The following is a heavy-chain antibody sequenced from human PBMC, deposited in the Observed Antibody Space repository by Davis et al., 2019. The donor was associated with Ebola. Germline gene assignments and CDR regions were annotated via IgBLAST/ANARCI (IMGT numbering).Heavy chain of an antibody. CDR3: AKDLTSYYGSGDFFDY. D-gene: IGHD3-10*01. J-gene: IGHJ4*02. CDR2: ISASGGAT. CDR1: GFLFSSYA. Sequence: GESLKISCAASGFLFSSYATSWVRQAPGRGLEWVSSISASGGATFYADSVKGRIVMSRDNSNDTLYLRMNNLRAEDTAIYYCAKDLTSYYGSGDFFDYWGQGILVTVSS. V-gene: IGHV3-23*01.